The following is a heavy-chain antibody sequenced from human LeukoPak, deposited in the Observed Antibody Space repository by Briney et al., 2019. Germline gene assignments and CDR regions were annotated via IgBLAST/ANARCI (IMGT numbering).Heavy chain of an antibody. J-gene: IGHJ4*02. Sequence: GGSLRFSCAASGFTFSKAWMTWVRQAPGKGLEWVGRIKSKTAGGTTDYAAPVKGRFTISRDDSKNTLYLEMNSLKTEDTAVYYCTTGESMVGTTIHVRWADWGQGTLVTVSS. D-gene: IGHD1-26*01. CDR2: IKSKTAGGTT. V-gene: IGHV3-15*01. CDR3: TTGESMVGTTIHVRWAD. CDR1: GFTFSKAW.